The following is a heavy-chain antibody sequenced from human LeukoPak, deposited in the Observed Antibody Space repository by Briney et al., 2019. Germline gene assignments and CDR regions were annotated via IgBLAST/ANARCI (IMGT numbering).Heavy chain of an antibody. V-gene: IGHV3-21*01. CDR3: ARYSYGFAFDY. CDR1: GFTFDRYS. D-gene: IGHD5-18*01. CDR2: IDPTSRYI. J-gene: IGHJ4*02. Sequence: GGSLRLSCAASGFTFDRYSMNWVRQTPGKGLEWVSSIDPTSRYIYYADSVKGRFTISRDNAKNTLYLQMNSLRAEDTAVYYCARYSYGFAFDYWGQGTLVTVSS.